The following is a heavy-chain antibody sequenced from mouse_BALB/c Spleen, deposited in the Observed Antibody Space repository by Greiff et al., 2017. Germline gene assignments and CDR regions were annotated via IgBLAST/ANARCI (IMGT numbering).Heavy chain of an antibody. Sequence: EVHLVESGGDLVKPGGSLKLSCAASGFTFSSYGMSWVRQTPDKRLEWVATISSGGSYTYYPDSVKGRFTISRDNAKNTLYLQMSSLKSEDTAMYYCARPENFYFDYWGQGTTLTVSS. CDR2: ISSGGSYT. CDR3: ARPENFYFDY. V-gene: IGHV5-6*01. CDR1: GFTFSSYG. J-gene: IGHJ2*01.